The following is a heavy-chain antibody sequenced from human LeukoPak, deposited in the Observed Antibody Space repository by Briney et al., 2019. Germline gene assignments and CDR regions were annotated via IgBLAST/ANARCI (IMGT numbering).Heavy chain of an antibody. CDR3: ARGAMWGASSWRHTSNSLFG. D-gene: IGHD6-13*01. CDR2: ISAYNGNT. Sequence: EASVKVSCKASGYTFTSYGISWVRQAPGQGLEWMGWISAYNGNTNYAQKLQGRVTITADESTSTAYMELSSLRSEDTAVYYCARGAMWGASSWRHTSNSLFGWGQGTLVTVSS. V-gene: IGHV1-18*01. J-gene: IGHJ4*02. CDR1: GYTFTSYG.